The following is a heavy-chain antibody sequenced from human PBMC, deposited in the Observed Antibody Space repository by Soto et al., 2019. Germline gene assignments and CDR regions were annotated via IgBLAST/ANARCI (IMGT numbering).Heavy chain of an antibody. CDR3: ARDGQYLAPYAFDI. CDR1: GFTFSNHA. D-gene: IGHD2-2*01. CDR2: IWYDGSVK. V-gene: IGHV3-33*01. Sequence: QVQQLESGGGVVQPGRSLRLSCAASGFTFSNHAMHWVRQAPGKGLEWVAQIWYDGSVKNYADSMKGRFTVSRDSPKNTLFLQMNSLRVEDTAVYYCARDGQYLAPYAFDIWGQGTLVTVSS. J-gene: IGHJ3*02.